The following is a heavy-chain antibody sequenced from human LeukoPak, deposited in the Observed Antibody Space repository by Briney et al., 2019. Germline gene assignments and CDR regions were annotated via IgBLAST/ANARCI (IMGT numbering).Heavy chain of an antibody. CDR1: GFTFRSHA. CDR2: IYENGGTT. CDR3: AKDFRIGYSAHFDY. Sequence: GGSLRLSCVGSGFTFRSHAMSWVRQAPEKGLEFVSGIYENGGTTYYADSVKGRFSISRDNSKNTPYLQMDSLRGEDTAVYYCAKDFRIGYSAHFDYWGQGALVTVSS. V-gene: IGHV3-23*01. D-gene: IGHD2-21*01. J-gene: IGHJ4*02.